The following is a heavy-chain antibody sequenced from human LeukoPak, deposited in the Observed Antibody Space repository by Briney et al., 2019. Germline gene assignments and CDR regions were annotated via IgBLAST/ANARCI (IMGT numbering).Heavy chain of an antibody. V-gene: IGHV3-30*02. Sequence: GGSLRLSCAASGFTFSSHGMHWVRQAPGKGLEWVAFIRNDGSNKYYADSVKGRFTISRDNSKNTLYLQMNSLRAEDTAVYYCAKDRSGYYYVDYWGQGTLVTVSS. D-gene: IGHD3-3*01. CDR1: GFTFSSHG. CDR2: IRNDGSNK. CDR3: AKDRSGYYYVDY. J-gene: IGHJ4*02.